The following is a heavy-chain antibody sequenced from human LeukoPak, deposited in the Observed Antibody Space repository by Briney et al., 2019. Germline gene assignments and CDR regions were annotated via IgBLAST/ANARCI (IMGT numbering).Heavy chain of an antibody. CDR3: AKAIHRGYSYGYYYYYGMDV. Sequence: GGSLRLSCAASGFTFSSHGMHWVRQAPGKGLEWVAVISYDGSNKYYADSVKGRFTISRDNSKNTLYLQMNSLRAEDTAVYYCAKAIHRGYSYGYYYYYGMDVWGQGTTVTVSS. CDR2: ISYDGSNK. D-gene: IGHD5-18*01. J-gene: IGHJ6*02. CDR1: GFTFSSHG. V-gene: IGHV3-30*18.